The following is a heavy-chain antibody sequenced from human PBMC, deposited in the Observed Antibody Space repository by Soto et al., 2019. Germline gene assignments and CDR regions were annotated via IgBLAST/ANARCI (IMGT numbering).Heavy chain of an antibody. CDR1: VFTFRSFT. D-gene: IGHD6-13*01. CDR2: ISSNSAYI. J-gene: IGHJ5*02. V-gene: IGHV3-21*01. Sequence: PVGSLRLSCASSVFTFRSFTMNCVRHSPGKWLEWVSTISSNSAYIYYTDALRGRFTISRDNAKNSLHLQMNSLRAEDTAVYYCTRDASRDSSARGWFEPWGPGTLVNVSS. CDR3: TRDASRDSSARGWFEP.